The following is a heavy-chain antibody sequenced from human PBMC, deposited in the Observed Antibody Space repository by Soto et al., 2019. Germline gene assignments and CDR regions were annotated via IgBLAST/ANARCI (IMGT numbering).Heavy chain of an antibody. CDR1: GFTFSSYS. J-gene: IGHJ3*02. D-gene: IGHD5-18*01. CDR3: ARVRVAGYSYGSHDAFDI. Sequence: GGSLRLSCAASGFTFSSYSMNWVRQAPGKGLEWVSSISSSSSYIYYADSVKGRFTISRDNAKNSLYLQMNSLRAEDTAVYYCARVRVAGYSYGSHDAFDIWGQGTMVTVSS. V-gene: IGHV3-21*01. CDR2: ISSSSSYI.